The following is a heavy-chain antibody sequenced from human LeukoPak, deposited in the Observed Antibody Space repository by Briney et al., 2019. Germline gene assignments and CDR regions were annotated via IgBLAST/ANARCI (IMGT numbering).Heavy chain of an antibody. CDR3: ARLGRHEREGYPGDIVVPLDNWFDP. Sequence: GASVKVSCKASGYTFTSYYMHWVRQAPGQGLEWMGIINPSGGSTSYAQKFQGRVTMTRDMSTSTAYMELRSLRSDDTAVYYCARLGRHEREGYPGDIVVPLDNWFDPWGQGTLVTVSS. V-gene: IGHV1-46*01. J-gene: IGHJ5*02. CDR2: INPSGGST. CDR1: GYTFTSYY. D-gene: IGHD2-15*01.